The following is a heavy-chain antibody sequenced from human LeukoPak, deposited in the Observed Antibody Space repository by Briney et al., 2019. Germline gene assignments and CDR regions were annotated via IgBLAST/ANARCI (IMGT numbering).Heavy chain of an antibody. Sequence: GGSLRLSGAVSGFAFGGEAWSWVRQSPARGLEWVASISPGGGTTYYADYVKGRFTISRDNSNNTLYVQMNSLRAEDTAVYYCAKVRSGSANWALRIFDNWGQGTLVTVSS. D-gene: IGHD1-1*01. CDR3: AKVRSGSANWALRIFDN. J-gene: IGHJ4*02. CDR2: ISPGGGTT. V-gene: IGHV3-23*01. CDR1: GFAFGGEA.